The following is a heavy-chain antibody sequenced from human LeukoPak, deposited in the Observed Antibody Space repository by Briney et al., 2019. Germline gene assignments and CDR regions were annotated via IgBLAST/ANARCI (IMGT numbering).Heavy chain of an antibody. CDR3: ARDMSFAVSMVSPDY. J-gene: IGHJ4*02. V-gene: IGHV1-18*01. CDR1: AYTFTNYG. Sequence: GASVKVSCKTSAYTFTNYGITWVRQAPGQGLEWMGWISTYNSNTNYAQKFQGRVTMTTDTSTRTAYMELRSLTSDDTAIYYCARDMSFAVSMVSPDYWGQGTLVTVSS. CDR2: ISTYNSNT. D-gene: IGHD2-8*01.